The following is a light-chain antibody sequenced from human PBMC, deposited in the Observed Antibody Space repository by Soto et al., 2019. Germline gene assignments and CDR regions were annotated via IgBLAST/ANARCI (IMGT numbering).Light chain of an antibody. CDR3: RSYVGNNSYV. CDR2: EVY. V-gene: IGLV2-8*01. Sequence: QSVLTQPPSASGSPGQSVTISCTGTSSDVGGYNYVSWYQHHPGKAPKLIIYEVYKRPSGVPDRFSGSKSGNTAALTVSGLQAEDEADYYCRSYVGNNSYVFGTGTKVTVL. CDR1: SSDVGGYNY. J-gene: IGLJ1*01.